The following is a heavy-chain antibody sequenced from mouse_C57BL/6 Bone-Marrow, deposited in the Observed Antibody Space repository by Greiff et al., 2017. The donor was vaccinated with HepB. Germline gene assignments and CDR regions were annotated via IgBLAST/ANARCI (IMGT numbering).Heavy chain of an antibody. Sequence: EVKLQESGPGLVKPSPSLSLTCSVTGYSITSGYYWNWIRQFPGNKLEWMGYISYDGSNNYNPSLKNRISITRDTSKNQFFLKLNSVTTEDTATYYCAPVYDGYPAWFAYWGQGTLVTVSA. CDR2: ISYDGSN. V-gene: IGHV3-6*01. CDR3: APVYDGYPAWFAY. CDR1: GYSITSGYY. J-gene: IGHJ3*01. D-gene: IGHD2-3*01.